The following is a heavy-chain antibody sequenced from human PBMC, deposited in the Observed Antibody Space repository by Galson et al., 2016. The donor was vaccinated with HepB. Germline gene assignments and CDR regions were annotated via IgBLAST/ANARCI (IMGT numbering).Heavy chain of an antibody. CDR3: TTSLGGGLGPDD. Sequence: SLRLSCAASGFTFNQAWMSWVRQAPGKGLEWVGRIKSKTDGGTTDYAAPVKGRFTISRDDSKNKLYLQINSLETEDTAVYYCTTSLGGGLGPDDWGQGTLVTVSS. CDR1: GFTFNQAW. J-gene: IGHJ4*02. D-gene: IGHD3-16*01. CDR2: IKSKTDGGTT. V-gene: IGHV3-15*01.